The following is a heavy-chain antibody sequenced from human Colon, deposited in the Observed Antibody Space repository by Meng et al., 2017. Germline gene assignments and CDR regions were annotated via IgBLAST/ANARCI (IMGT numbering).Heavy chain of an antibody. V-gene: IGHV7-4-1*02. Sequence: QVQLVQSGSELKKPRAPVKVTCKTSGYLFSYYAMNWVRQAPGRGLEWMGWSNTKTGNPTYAQAFTGRFVFSLDTSVSTAYLQINDLKADDTAVYYCAREGSDSWIDYWGQGTLVTVSS. D-gene: IGHD6-13*01. J-gene: IGHJ4*02. CDR2: SNTKTGNP. CDR1: GYLFSYYA. CDR3: AREGSDSWIDY.